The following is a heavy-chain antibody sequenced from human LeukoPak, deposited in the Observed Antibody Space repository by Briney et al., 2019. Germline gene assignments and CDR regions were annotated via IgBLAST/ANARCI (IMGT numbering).Heavy chain of an antibody. CDR1: GGSLSSGDYY. CDR3: ARERTAVAGTQHAFDI. CDR2: IYYSGST. J-gene: IGHJ3*02. V-gene: IGHV4-30-4*08. Sequence: SQTLSLTCTVSGGSLSSGDYYWRWLRQPPGTGLEWLGYIYYSGSTYYNPSLKSRVTISVDTSKNQFSLKLSSVTAADTAVYYCARERTAVAGTQHAFDIWGQGTMVTVSS. D-gene: IGHD6-19*01.